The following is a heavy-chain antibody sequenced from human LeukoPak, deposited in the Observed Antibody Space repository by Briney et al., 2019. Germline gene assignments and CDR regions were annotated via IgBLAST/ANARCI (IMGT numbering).Heavy chain of an antibody. CDR2: MNPNSGNT. D-gene: IGHD2-2*01. V-gene: IGHV1-8*01. Sequence: ASVKVSCKASGYTFTSYDINWVLQATGQGLEWMGWMNPNSGNTGYAQKFQGRVTMTRNTSISTAYMELSSLRSEDTAVYYCARDMVVVPAATIKDHNWFDPWGQGTLVTVSS. CDR3: ARDMVVVPAATIKDHNWFDP. CDR1: GYTFTSYD. J-gene: IGHJ5*02.